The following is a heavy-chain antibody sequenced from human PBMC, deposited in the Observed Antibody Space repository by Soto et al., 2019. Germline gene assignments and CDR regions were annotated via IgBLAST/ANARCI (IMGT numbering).Heavy chain of an antibody. CDR2: IYPGDSDT. D-gene: IGHD3-9*01. CDR3: ARFQEYYDILTGYYLPYYYYGMDV. V-gene: IGHV5-51*01. Sequence: GESLKISCNGAGYSFTIYWIGWVRQMPGKGLEWMGIIYPGDSDTRYSPSFQGQVTISADKSISTAYLQWSSLKASDTAMYYCARFQEYYDILTGYYLPYYYYGMDVWGQGTTVTVSS. CDR1: GYSFTIYW. J-gene: IGHJ6*02.